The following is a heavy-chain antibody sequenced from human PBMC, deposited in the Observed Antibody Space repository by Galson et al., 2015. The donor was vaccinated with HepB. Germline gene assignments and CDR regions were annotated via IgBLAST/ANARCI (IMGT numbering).Heavy chain of an antibody. D-gene: IGHD5-24*01. CDR3: ARDRMATINYYYGMDV. CDR2: ISYDGSNK. J-gene: IGHJ6*02. CDR1: GFTFSSYA. V-gene: IGHV3-30*04. Sequence: SLRLSCAASGFTFSSYAMHWVRQAPGKGLEWVALISYDGSNKYYADSVRGRFTIPRDNSKNTLYLQMNSLRAEDTAVYYCARDRMATINYYYGMDVWGQGTTVTVSS.